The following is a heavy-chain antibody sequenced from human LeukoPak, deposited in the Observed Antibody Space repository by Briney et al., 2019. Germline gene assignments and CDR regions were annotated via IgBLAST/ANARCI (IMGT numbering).Heavy chain of an antibody. CDR1: GGSISSGGYY. V-gene: IGHV4-31*03. D-gene: IGHD2-21*01. CDR2: IYYSGST. CDR3: AREIGRSPTWFDP. Sequence: SETLSLTCTVSGGSISSGGYYWSWLRQHPGKGLEWIGYIYYSGSTYYNPSLKSRVTISVDTSKNQFSLKLSSVTAADTAVYYCAREIGRSPTWFDPWGQGTLVTVSS. J-gene: IGHJ5*02.